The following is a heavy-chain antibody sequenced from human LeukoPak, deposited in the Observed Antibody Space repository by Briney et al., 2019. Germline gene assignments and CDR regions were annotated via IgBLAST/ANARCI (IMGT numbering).Heavy chain of an antibody. J-gene: IGHJ5*02. Sequence: GGSLRLSCAASGFTFSSYSMNWVRRAPGKGLEWVSSISSSSSYIYYADSVKGRFTISRDNAKNSLYLQMNNLRAEDTAVYYCARDGYSRTFDPWGQGTLVTVSS. CDR2: ISSSSSYI. CDR1: GFTFSSYS. D-gene: IGHD6-13*01. CDR3: ARDGYSRTFDP. V-gene: IGHV3-21*01.